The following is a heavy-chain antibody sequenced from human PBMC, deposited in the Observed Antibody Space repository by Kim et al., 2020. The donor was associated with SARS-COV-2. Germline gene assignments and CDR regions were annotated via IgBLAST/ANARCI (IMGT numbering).Heavy chain of an antibody. Sequence: ASVKVSCKASGYTFTGYYMHWVRQAPGQGLEWMGRINPNSGGTNYAQKFQGRVTMTRDTSISTAYMELSRLRSDDTAVYYCAPVQILYPDYYGMDVWGQGTTVTVSS. CDR2: INPNSGGT. V-gene: IGHV1-2*06. D-gene: IGHD2-8*01. CDR3: APVQILYPDYYGMDV. J-gene: IGHJ6*02. CDR1: GYTFTGYY.